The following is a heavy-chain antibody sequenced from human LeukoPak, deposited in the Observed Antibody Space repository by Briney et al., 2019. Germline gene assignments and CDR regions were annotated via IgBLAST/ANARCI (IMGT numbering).Heavy chain of an antibody. Sequence: ASVKVSCKASGYTFTSYAMHWVRQAPGQRLEWMGWINAVNGNTKYSQKFQGRVTITRDTSASTAYMELSSLRSEDTAVYYCARRFSTSCFDYWGQGTLVTVSS. V-gene: IGHV1-3*01. CDR1: GYTFTSYA. CDR3: ARRFSTSCFDY. D-gene: IGHD2-2*01. CDR2: INAVNGNT. J-gene: IGHJ4*02.